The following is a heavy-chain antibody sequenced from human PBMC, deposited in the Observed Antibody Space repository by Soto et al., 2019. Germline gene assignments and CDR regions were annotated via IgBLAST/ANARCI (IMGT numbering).Heavy chain of an antibody. CDR2: INAGNGNT. D-gene: IGHD6-13*01. J-gene: IGHJ4*02. CDR1: GYTFTSYA. Sequence: ASVKVSCKASGYTFTSYAMHWVRQAPGQRLEWMGWINAGNGNTKYSQKFQGRVTITRDTSASTAYMELSSLRSEDTAVYYCAWPSPIAAAGGLPDYWGQGTLVTVSS. CDR3: AWPSPIAAAGGLPDY. V-gene: IGHV1-3*01.